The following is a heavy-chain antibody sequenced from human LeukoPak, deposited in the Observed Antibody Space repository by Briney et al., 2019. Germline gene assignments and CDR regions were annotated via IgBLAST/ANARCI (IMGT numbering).Heavy chain of an antibody. Sequence: SVKVSCKASGGTFSSYAISWVRQAPGQGLEWMGGIIPIFGTANYAQKFQGRVTITADESTSTAYMELSSLRSEDTAVYYCARVAHVMVRGVIKMIDYWGQGTLVTVSS. D-gene: IGHD3-10*01. CDR2: IIPIFGTA. CDR1: GGTFSSYA. V-gene: IGHV1-69*13. J-gene: IGHJ4*02. CDR3: ARVAHVMVRGVIKMIDY.